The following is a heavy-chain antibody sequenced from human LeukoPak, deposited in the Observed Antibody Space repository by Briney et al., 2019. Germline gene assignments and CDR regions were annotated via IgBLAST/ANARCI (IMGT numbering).Heavy chain of an antibody. CDR1: GFTFTSSA. CDR3: AADPRPFLHGSGSYDLSDY. CDR2: IVVGSGNT. V-gene: IGHV1-58*01. J-gene: IGHJ4*02. Sequence: GTSVKVSCKASGFTFTSSAVQWVRQARGQRLEWIGWIVVGSGNTNYAQKFQERVTITRDMSTSTAYMELSSLRSEDTAVYYCAADPRPFLHGSGSYDLSDYWGQGTLVTVSS. D-gene: IGHD3-10*01.